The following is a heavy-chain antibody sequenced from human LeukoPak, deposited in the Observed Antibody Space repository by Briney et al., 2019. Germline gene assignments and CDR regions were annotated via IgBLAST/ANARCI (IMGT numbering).Heavy chain of an antibody. D-gene: IGHD6-25*01. J-gene: IGHJ3*02. V-gene: IGHV3-74*01. CDR2: INSDGSST. CDR1: GFTFSSYW. Sequence: GGSLRLSCAASGFTFSSYWMHWVRQAPGKGLVWVSRINSDGSSTSYADSVKGRFTISRDNAKNSLFLQMNSLRGEDTALYFCARERPAAASAFEIWGQGTRVTVSS. CDR3: ARERPAAASAFEI.